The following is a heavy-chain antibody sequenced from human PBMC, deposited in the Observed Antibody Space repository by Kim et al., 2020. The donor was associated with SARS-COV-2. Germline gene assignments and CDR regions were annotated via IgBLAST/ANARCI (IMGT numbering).Heavy chain of an antibody. CDR3: ARDMVRGVIWYYYGMDV. D-gene: IGHD3-10*01. V-gene: IGHV3-74*01. Sequence: VKGRFTISRDNAKNTLYLQMNSLRAEDTAVYYCARDMVRGVIWYYYGMDVWGQGTTVTVSS. J-gene: IGHJ6*02.